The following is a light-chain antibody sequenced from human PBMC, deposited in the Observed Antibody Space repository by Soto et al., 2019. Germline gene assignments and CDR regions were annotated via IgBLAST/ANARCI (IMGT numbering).Light chain of an antibody. CDR3: QQYHQWPA. CDR2: GAA. V-gene: IGKV3-15*01. J-gene: IGKJ1*01. Sequence: EIVMTQSPATLSVSPGERATLSCRASQSVFSSLAWYQQKPGQAPRLLIYGAATRATGIPARFSGGGSGTEFTLTISSLRSEDFAVYYCQQYHQWPAFGRGTKVDIK. CDR1: QSVFSS.